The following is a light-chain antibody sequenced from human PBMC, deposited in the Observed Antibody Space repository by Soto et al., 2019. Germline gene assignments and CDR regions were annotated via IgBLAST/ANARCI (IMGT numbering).Light chain of an antibody. Sequence: IVLTQSPATLSLSPGERATLSCRASQSVSTDLAWYQQKSGQAPRLLIYDVSKRATGIPPRFSGSGAGTDFNLTISSLEPEDSATYYCQQRRSSLTFGGGTKVEIK. CDR3: QQRRSSLT. CDR1: QSVSTD. V-gene: IGKV3-11*01. J-gene: IGKJ4*01. CDR2: DVS.